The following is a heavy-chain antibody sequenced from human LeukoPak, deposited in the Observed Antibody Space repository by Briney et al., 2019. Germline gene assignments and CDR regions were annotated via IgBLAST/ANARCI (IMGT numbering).Heavy chain of an antibody. V-gene: IGHV4-39*01. J-gene: IGHJ4*02. Sequence: PSETLSLTCTVSGGSISSSSYYRDWIRQPPGKGLEWIGNIYYGGSTYYNPSLKSRVTISVDTSKNQFSLKLSSVTASDTAVYYCARQGGTTNRVDSWGQGTLVTVSS. CDR3: ARQGGTTNRVDS. CDR1: GGSISSSSYY. D-gene: IGHD4-11*01. CDR2: IYYGGST.